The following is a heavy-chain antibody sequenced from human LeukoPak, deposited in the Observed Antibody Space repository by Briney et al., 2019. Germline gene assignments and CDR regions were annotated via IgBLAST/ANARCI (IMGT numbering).Heavy chain of an antibody. D-gene: IGHD5-18*01. CDR1: GFTFSIYS. Sequence: PGGSLGLFCAASGFTFSIYSMNWVRQARGKGLEWVSSISSSSSYIYYADSVKGRYTISRDNAKHSLYLQMNSLRAEDTAVYYCARAVRGYSFDVWGQGTTVTVSS. CDR2: ISSSSSYI. J-gene: IGHJ6*02. V-gene: IGHV3-21*01. CDR3: ARAVRGYSFDV.